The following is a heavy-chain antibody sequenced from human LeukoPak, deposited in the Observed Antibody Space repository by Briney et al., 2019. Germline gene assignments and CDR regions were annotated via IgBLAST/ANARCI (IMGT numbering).Heavy chain of an antibody. CDR3: VRFGSTSPGIWYKLFDQ. D-gene: IGHD2-2*01. V-gene: IGHV3-7*03. J-gene: IGHJ4*02. CDR2: IKQDETEK. CDR1: GFTFSNFW. Sequence: GESLRLSCTASGFTFSNFWMGWVRQAPGKGLEWVANIKQDETEKFYLGSVKGRFTISRDNAKNSLYLQMNSLRVEDTALSYCVRFGSTSPGIWYKLFDQWGQGTLVTVSS.